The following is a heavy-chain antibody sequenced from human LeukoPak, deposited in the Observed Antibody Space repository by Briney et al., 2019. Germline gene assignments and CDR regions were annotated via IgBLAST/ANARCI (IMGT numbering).Heavy chain of an antibody. CDR2: ISWNSGSI. J-gene: IGHJ5*02. V-gene: IGHV3-9*01. Sequence: PGRSLRLSCAASGFTFDDYAMHWVRQAPGKGLEWVSGISWNSGSIGYADSVKGRFTISRDNPGNVVYLQMDSLRAEDTAVYYCTRVAQSGPTGWFDPWGQGTLVTVSS. CDR3: TRVAQSGPTGWFDP. CDR1: GFTFDDYA. D-gene: IGHD1-1*01.